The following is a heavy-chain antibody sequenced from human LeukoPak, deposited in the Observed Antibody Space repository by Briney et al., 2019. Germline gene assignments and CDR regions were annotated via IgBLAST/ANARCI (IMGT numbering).Heavy chain of an antibody. D-gene: IGHD3-10*01. CDR3: ARDQHYGNWFDP. Sequence: GASVKVSCKASGYTFTGYYMHWVRQAPGQGLEWMGRISAYNGNTNYAQKLQGRVTMTTDTSTSTAYMELRSLRSDDTAVYYCARDQHYGNWFDPWGQGTLVTVSS. CDR2: ISAYNGNT. J-gene: IGHJ5*02. V-gene: IGHV1-18*04. CDR1: GYTFTGYY.